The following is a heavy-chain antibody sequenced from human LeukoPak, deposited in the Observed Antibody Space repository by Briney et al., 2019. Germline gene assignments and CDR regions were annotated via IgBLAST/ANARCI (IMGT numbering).Heavy chain of an antibody. D-gene: IGHD4-11*01. CDR2: ISGSGGST. J-gene: IGHJ4*02. Sequence: GGSLRLSCAASGFTFSSYAMSWVRQAPGKGLEWVSSISGSGGSTYYTGSVKGRFTISRDNSKNTLYLQMNSLRAGDTAVYYCTKEHDYSNYYYFDYWGQGTLVTVSS. CDR3: TKEHDYSNYYYFDY. CDR1: GFTFSSYA. V-gene: IGHV3-23*01.